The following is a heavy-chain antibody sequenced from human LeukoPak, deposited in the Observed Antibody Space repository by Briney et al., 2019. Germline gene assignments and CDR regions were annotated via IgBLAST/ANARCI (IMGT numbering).Heavy chain of an antibody. Sequence: PVGSLRLSRAASGFTFSGYGMHWVRQAPGKGLEWVSAISGSGGSTYYADSVKGRFTISRDSSKNTLHLQMNSLRAEDTAVYYCAKEAGDFWCGYFAFDIWGQGTMVTVSS. J-gene: IGHJ3*02. CDR1: GFTFSGYG. CDR3: AKEAGDFWCGYFAFDI. D-gene: IGHD3-3*01. CDR2: ISGSGGST. V-gene: IGHV3-23*01.